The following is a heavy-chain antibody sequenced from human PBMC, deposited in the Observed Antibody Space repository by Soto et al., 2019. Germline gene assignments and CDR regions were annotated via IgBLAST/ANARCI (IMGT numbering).Heavy chain of an antibody. D-gene: IGHD3-9*01. J-gene: IGHJ4*02. Sequence: SETLSLTCTVSGGSISSSSYYWGWIRQPPGKGLEWIGSIYYSGSTYYNPSLKSRVTISVDTSKNQFSLKLGSVTAADTAVYYCARLEGLATISYYFDFWGPGALVTVSS. CDR2: IYYSGST. V-gene: IGHV4-39*01. CDR3: ARLEGLATISYYFDF. CDR1: GGSISSSSYY.